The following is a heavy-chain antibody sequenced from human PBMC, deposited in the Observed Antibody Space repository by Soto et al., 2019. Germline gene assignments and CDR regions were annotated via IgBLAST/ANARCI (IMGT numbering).Heavy chain of an antibody. Sequence: XATLSLIFTVSGGSISGYLWSGIRQSPGKGLEWIGNDFHRVSAKYSPSLKSRVTISVDTSKNQFSLKLSSVTAADTAIYYCAKMGPYYDILNGFFYPYFDSWGQGTLVTVSS. CDR2: DFHRVSA. CDR3: AKMGPYYDILNGFFYPYFDS. D-gene: IGHD3-9*01. CDR1: GGSISGYL. V-gene: IGHV4-59*03. J-gene: IGHJ4*02.